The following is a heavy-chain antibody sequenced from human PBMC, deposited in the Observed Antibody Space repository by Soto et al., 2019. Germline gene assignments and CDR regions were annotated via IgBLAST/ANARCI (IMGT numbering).Heavy chain of an antibody. V-gene: IGHV4-4*02. CDR1: GVSISSSKC. J-gene: IGHJ6*02. D-gene: IGHD3-16*02. CDR3: ASFTFGGIIVPNFYYGMDV. CDR2: IYQSGSS. Sequence: SETLSLTTALSGVSISSSKCWNWVRQPPGRGLEWIGEIYQSGSSNYSASLKSRVTISVDKSKNHFSLKLSSVTAADTAVYYCASFTFGGIIVPNFYYGMDVWGQGTTVTVSS.